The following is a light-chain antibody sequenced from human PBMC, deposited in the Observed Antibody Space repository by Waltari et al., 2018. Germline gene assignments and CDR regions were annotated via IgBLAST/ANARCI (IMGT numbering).Light chain of an antibody. V-gene: IGLV1-40*01. CDR2: DDS. Sequence: QSVLTQPPSVSGAPGQRVTISFTGSSSNIGSPSTVPWYQQVPGRAPKLLIYDDSHRPSGVPDRFSGSKSGTSASLAITGLQAEDEAEYFCQSYDSGLNGLFFGGGTKVTVL. CDR3: QSYDSGLNGLF. CDR1: SSNIGSPST. J-gene: IGLJ2*01.